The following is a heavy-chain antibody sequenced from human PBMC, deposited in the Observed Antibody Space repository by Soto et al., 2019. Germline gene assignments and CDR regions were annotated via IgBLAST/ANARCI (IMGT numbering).Heavy chain of an antibody. D-gene: IGHD3-22*01. J-gene: IGHJ4*02. CDR1: GFTFSSYA. V-gene: IGHV3-23*01. Sequence: GGSLRLSCAASGFTFSSYAMSWVRQAPGKGLEWVSAISGSGGSTYYADSVKGRFTISRDNSKNTLYLQMNSLRAEDTAVYYCAKGGKLITMIVVALDYWGQGTLVTVSS. CDR3: AKGGKLITMIVVALDY. CDR2: ISGSGGST.